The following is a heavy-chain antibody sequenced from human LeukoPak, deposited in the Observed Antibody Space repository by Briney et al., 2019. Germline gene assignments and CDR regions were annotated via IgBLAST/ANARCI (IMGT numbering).Heavy chain of an antibody. Sequence: GGSLRLSCAASGFTFSNFAMSWVRQAPGKGLEWVSLIIGSSGDTLYADSVKGRFTISRDISKNRLYLQVNSLRAEDTALYYCAKGAYDYIEMGYFDDWGQGTLVTVSS. CDR3: AKGAYDYIEMGYFDD. CDR1: GFTFSNFA. D-gene: IGHD5-12*01. J-gene: IGHJ4*02. V-gene: IGHV3-23*01. CDR2: IIGSSGDT.